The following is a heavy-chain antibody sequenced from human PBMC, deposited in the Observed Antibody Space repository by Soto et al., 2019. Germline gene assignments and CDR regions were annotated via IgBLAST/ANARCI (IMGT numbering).Heavy chain of an antibody. J-gene: IGHJ4*02. Sequence: SVKVSCKASGGTFSSYAISWVRQAPGQGLEWMGGIIPIFGTANYAQKFQGRVTITADESTSTAYMELSSLRSEDTAVYYCARTPTAIRGFDYWGQGTLVTVSS. CDR3: ARTPTAIRGFDY. CDR2: IIPIFGTA. CDR1: GGTFSSYA. D-gene: IGHD2-2*02. V-gene: IGHV1-69*13.